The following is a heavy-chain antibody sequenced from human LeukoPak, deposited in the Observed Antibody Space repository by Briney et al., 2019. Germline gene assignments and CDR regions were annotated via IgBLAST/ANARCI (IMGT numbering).Heavy chain of an antibody. CDR2: IQYDGSIE. J-gene: IGHJ4*02. CDR3: ARDSCSSPSCFDY. D-gene: IGHD2-2*01. Sequence: GGSLRLSSAASGFTFSNYGMHWVRQAPGKGLEWVAAIQYDGSIEYYADSVEGRFTISRDDSKNTLYLQMNSLRAEDTAVYYSARDSCSSPSCFDYWGQGTLITVSS. CDR1: GFTFSNYG. V-gene: IGHV3-33*05.